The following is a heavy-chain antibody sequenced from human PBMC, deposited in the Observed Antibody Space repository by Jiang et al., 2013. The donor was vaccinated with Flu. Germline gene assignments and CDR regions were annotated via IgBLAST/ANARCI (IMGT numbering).Heavy chain of an antibody. V-gene: IGHV3-30*18. CDR2: ISYDGSNK. D-gene: IGHD3-22*01. Sequence: CAASGFTFSSYGMHWVRQAPGKGLEWVAVISYDGSNKYYADSVKGRFTISRDNSKNTLYLQMNSLRAEDTAVYYCAKERRYYDSSGYYFLWGQGTLVTVSS. J-gene: IGHJ4*02. CDR1: GFTFSSYG. CDR3: AKERRYYDSSGYYFL.